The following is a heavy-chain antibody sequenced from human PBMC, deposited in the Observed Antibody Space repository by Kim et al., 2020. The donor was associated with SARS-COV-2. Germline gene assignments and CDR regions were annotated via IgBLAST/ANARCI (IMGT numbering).Heavy chain of an antibody. V-gene: IGHV1-69*13. D-gene: IGHD3-22*01. CDR2: IIPIFGTA. CDR3: ARSYYYDSSGYYHPGVFDY. Sequence: SVKVSCKASGGTFSSYAISWVRQAPGQGLEWMGGIIPIFGTANYAQKFQGRVTITADESTSTAYMELSSLRSEDTAVYYCARSYYYDSSGYYHPGVFDYWGQGTLVTVSS. CDR1: GGTFSSYA. J-gene: IGHJ4*02.